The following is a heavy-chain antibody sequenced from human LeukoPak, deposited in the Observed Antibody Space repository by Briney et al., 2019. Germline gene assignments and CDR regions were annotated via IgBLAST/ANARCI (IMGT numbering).Heavy chain of an antibody. D-gene: IGHD6-19*01. CDR3: ARYDRGWQIDY. CDR1: GYTFAYYY. Sequence: ASVKVSCKASGYTFAYYYMHWVRQAPGQGLEWVGWINPNSGGTNYAQKFQGRVTMTRDTSISTAYMELSRLRSDDTAVYYCARYDRGWQIDYWGQGTLVTVSS. V-gene: IGHV1-2*02. J-gene: IGHJ4*02. CDR2: INPNSGGT.